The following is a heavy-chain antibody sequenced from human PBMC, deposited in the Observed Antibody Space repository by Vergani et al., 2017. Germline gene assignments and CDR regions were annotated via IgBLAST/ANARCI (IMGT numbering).Heavy chain of an antibody. CDR3: ARDLLRVVTDPGAFEI. Sequence: EVQLVESGGGLVKPGGSLRLSCAASGFTFSSYSMNWVRQAPGKGLEWVSSISSSSSYIYYADSVKGRFTISRDNAKNSLYLQMNSLRAEDTAVYYCARDLLRVVTDPGAFEIWGQGTMVTVSA. V-gene: IGHV3-21*01. J-gene: IGHJ3*02. D-gene: IGHD4-23*01. CDR2: ISSSSSYI. CDR1: GFTFSSYS.